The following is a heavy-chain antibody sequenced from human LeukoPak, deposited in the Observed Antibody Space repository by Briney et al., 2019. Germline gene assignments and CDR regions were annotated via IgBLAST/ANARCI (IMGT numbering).Heavy chain of an antibody. CDR2: INPSGGST. Sequence: GASVKVSCKASGYTFTSYYMHWVRQAPGQGLEWMGIINPSGGSTSYAQKLQGRVTMTTDTSTSTAYMELRSLRSDDTAVYYCARDITMIVVAHGDAFDIWGQGTMVTVSS. D-gene: IGHD3-22*01. CDR3: ARDITMIVVAHGDAFDI. J-gene: IGHJ3*02. CDR1: GYTFTSYY. V-gene: IGHV1-46*01.